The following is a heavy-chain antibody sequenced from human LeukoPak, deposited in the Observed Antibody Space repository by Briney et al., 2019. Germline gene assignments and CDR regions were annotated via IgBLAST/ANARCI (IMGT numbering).Heavy chain of an antibody. CDR2: ISSSSSYI. CDR1: GFTFSSYS. J-gene: IGHJ4*02. V-gene: IGHV3-21*01. Sequence: PGGSLRLSWAASGFTFSSYSMTWVRQAPGKGLEWVSSISSSSSYIYYADSVKGRFTISRDNAKNSLYLQMNSLRAEDTAVYYCARGSYGDYSVNYWGQGTLVTVSS. D-gene: IGHD4-17*01. CDR3: ARGSYGDYSVNY.